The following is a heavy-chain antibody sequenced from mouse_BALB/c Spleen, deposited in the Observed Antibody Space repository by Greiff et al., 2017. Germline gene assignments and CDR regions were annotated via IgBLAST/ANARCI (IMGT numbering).Heavy chain of an antibody. CDR3: TREVMDY. Sequence: EVKLVESGGGLVKPGGSLKLSCAASGFTFSSYTMSWVRQTPEKRLEWVATISSGGSYTYYPDSVKGRFTISSDNAKNTLYLQMSSLKSEDTAMYYCTREVMDYWGQGTSVTVSS. CDR1: GFTFSSYT. J-gene: IGHJ4*01. CDR2: ISSGGSYT. V-gene: IGHV5-6-4*01.